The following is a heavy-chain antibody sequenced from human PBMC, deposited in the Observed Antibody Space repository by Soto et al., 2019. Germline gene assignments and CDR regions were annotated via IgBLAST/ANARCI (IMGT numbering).Heavy chain of an antibody. CDR2: ISSSSSTI. J-gene: IGHJ4*02. V-gene: IGHV3-48*01. CDR1: GFTFSSYS. CDR3: ARGGDILTGYYTLDY. D-gene: IGHD3-9*01. Sequence: GGSLRLSCAASGFTFSSYSMNWVRQAPGKGLEWVSYISSSSSTIYYADSVKGRFTISRDNAKNSLYLQMNSLRAEDTAVYYCARGGDILTGYYTLDYWGQGTLVTVSS.